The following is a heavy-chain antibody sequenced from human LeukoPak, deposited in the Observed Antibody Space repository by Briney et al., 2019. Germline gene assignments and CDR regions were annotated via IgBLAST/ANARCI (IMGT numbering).Heavy chain of an antibody. CDR2: INHSGST. D-gene: IGHD5-24*01. V-gene: IGHV4-34*01. Sequence: SETLSLTCAVYGGSFSGYYWSWIRQPPGKGLEWIGEINHSGSTNYNPSLKSRVTISVDTSKNQFSLKLSSVTAADTAVYYCARHGEMATIAYWGQGTLVTVSS. CDR3: ARHGEMATIAY. J-gene: IGHJ4*02. CDR1: GGSFSGYY.